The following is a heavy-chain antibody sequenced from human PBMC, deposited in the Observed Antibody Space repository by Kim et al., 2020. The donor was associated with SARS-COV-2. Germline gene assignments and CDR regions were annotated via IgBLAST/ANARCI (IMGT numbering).Heavy chain of an antibody. CDR3: VRGAGDSGAYPHYFD. CDR1: GASMTSGDYY. D-gene: IGHD3-16*01. CDR2: ISNSGTT. J-gene: IGHJ4*01. V-gene: IGHV4-30-4*01. Sequence: SETLSLTCTVSGASMTSGDYYWSWIRQPPGKGLEWLGRISNSGTTNYNPFLESRLIISLDTSKNQLSLKLTSETAADTAVYYCVRGAGDSGAYPHYFD.